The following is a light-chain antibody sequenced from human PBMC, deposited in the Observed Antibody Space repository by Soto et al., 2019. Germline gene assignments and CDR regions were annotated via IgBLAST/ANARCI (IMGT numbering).Light chain of an antibody. CDR1: SSDVWTYNL. CDR3: CSYACSGTFIV. Sequence: QSALTQPASVSGSPGQSITISCTGASSDVWTYNLVSWYQKHPDKAPKLIIYGVYMRPSGISNRFSGSKPGNTASLTISGLQAEDEADYYCCSYACSGTFIVFGGGTKLTVL. J-gene: IGLJ2*01. V-gene: IGLV2-23*02. CDR2: GVY.